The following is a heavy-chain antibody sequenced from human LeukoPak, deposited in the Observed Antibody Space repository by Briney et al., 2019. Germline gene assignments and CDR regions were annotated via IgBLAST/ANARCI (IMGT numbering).Heavy chain of an antibody. D-gene: IGHD1-1*01. V-gene: IGHV4-61*01. Sequence: PSESLSLTCTVSGGSISSGSYYWSWIRQPPGKGLEWIGYIYYSGSTNYNPSLKSRVTISVDTSKNQFSLKLSSVTAADTTVYYCARGGGTDDFDYWGQGTLVTVSS. CDR1: GGSISSGSYY. J-gene: IGHJ4*02. CDR2: IYYSGST. CDR3: ARGGGTDDFDY.